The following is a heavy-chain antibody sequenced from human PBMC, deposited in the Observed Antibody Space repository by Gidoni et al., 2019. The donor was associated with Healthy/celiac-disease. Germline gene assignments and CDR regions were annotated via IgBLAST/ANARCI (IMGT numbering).Heavy chain of an antibody. V-gene: IGHV4-34*01. D-gene: IGHD6-6*01. CDR2: INHSGST. Sequence: QVQLQQWGAGLLKPSETLSLTCAVYGGSFSGYYWSWISQPPGKGLEWIGEINHSGSTTYNPSLKSRVTISVDTSKTLFSLKLSSVPAADSAVYYCASGLGSSSAPYFYYGMDVWGQGTTVTVSS. CDR1: GGSFSGYY. J-gene: IGHJ6*02. CDR3: ASGLGSSSAPYFYYGMDV.